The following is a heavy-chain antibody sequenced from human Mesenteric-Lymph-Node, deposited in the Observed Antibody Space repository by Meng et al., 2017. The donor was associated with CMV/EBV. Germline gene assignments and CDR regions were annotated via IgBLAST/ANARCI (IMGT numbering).Heavy chain of an antibody. CDR3: SRDDNSGYYSLDY. J-gene: IGHJ4*02. CDR1: GDSVSSRSAA. CDR2: TYYRSKWYT. D-gene: IGHD3-22*01. V-gene: IGHV6-1*01. Sequence: SETLSLTCAISGDSVSSRSAAWNWIRQSPSRGLEWLGRTYYRSKWYTDYAVSVKSRITISPDISKNQFSLQLNSVTPEDAAVYYCSRDDNSGYYSLDYWGQGTLVTVSS.